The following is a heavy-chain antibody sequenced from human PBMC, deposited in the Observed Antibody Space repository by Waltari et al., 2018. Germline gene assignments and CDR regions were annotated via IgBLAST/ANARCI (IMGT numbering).Heavy chain of an antibody. J-gene: IGHJ4*02. CDR2: IKEDGSEE. Sequence: EVKLVDSGGGVVQPGGSLRLSCAASGFMFSTNWMSWVRQAPGKGLEWVANIKEDGSEEYYVDSVKGRFTISRDNAKTSLYLQMNSLRVEDTAVYYCARDGDGYPDWGQGSLVIVSS. CDR1: GFMFSTNW. V-gene: IGHV3-7*01. D-gene: IGHD5-12*01. CDR3: ARDGDGYPD.